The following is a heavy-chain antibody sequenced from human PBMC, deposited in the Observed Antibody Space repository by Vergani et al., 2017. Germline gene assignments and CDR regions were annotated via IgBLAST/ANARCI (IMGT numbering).Heavy chain of an antibody. Sequence: EVQLLESGGGLVQPGGSLRLSCAASGFTFSSYAMSWVRQAPGKGLEWVSAISGSGGSKYYADSGKGRFTISRDNSKNTLYLQMNSLRAEDTAVYYCAKALRYQKYYFDYWGQGTLVTVSS. D-gene: IGHD2-2*01. J-gene: IGHJ4*02. V-gene: IGHV3-23*01. CDR3: AKALRYQKYYFDY. CDR2: ISGSGGSK. CDR1: GFTFSSYA.